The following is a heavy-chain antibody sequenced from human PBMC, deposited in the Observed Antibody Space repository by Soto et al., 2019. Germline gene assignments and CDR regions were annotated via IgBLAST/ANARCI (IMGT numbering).Heavy chain of an antibody. CDR3: AKRPGIAAAGVPWFDP. D-gene: IGHD6-13*01. CDR2: IYSGGST. CDR1: GFTVSSNY. V-gene: IGHV3-66*04. Sequence: GSLRLSCAAPGFTVSSNYMSWVRQAPGKGLEWVSVIYSGGSTYYADSVKGRFTISRDNSKNTLYLQMNSPRAEDTAVYYCAKRPGIAAAGVPWFDPWGQGTLVTVSS. J-gene: IGHJ5*02.